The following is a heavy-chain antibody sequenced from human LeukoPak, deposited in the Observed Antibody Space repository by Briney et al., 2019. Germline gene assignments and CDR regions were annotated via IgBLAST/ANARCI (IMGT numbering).Heavy chain of an antibody. CDR2: ISSSSSYI. J-gene: IGHJ4*02. D-gene: IGHD2-2*01. CDR3: AREGVVVPAAPLDY. Sequence: GGSLRLSCAASGFTFSSYSMNWVRQAPGKGLEWVSSISSSSSYIYYADSVKGRFTISRDNAKNSLYLQMNSLRAEDTAVYYCAREGVVVPAAPLDYWGQGTLATVSS. CDR1: GFTFSSYS. V-gene: IGHV3-21*01.